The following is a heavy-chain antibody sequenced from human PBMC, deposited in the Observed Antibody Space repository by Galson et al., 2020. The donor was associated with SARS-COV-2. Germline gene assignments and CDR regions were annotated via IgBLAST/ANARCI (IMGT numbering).Heavy chain of an antibody. Sequence: QLGESLKISCAASGFTVSSNYMSWVRQAPGKGLEWVSVIYSGGSTYYADSVKGRFTISRHNSKNTLYLQMNSLRAEDTAVYYCAVYFWSGYYTDYYYYMDVWGKGTTVTVSS. CDR1: GFTVSSNY. V-gene: IGHV3-53*04. CDR3: AVYFWSGYYTDYYYYMDV. CDR2: IYSGGST. D-gene: IGHD3-3*01. J-gene: IGHJ6*03.